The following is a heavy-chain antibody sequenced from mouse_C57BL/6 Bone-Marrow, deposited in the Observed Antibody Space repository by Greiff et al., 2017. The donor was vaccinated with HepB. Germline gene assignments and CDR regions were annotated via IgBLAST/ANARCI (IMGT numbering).Heavy chain of an antibody. CDR2: ISSGSSTI. V-gene: IGHV5-17*01. CDR1: GFTFSDYG. Sequence: EVKLQESGGGLVKPGGSLKLSCAASGFTFSDYGMHWVRQAPEKGLEWVAYISSGSSTIYYADTVKGRFTISRDNAKNTLFLQMTSLRSEDTAMYYCARLDYSNYYAMDYWGQGTSVTVSS. CDR3: ARLDYSNYYAMDY. D-gene: IGHD2-5*01. J-gene: IGHJ4*01.